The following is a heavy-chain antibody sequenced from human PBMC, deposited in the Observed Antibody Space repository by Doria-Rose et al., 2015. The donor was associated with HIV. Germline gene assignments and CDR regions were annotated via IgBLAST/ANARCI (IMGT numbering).Heavy chain of an antibody. CDR2: MSGRAAST. CDR1: GFTFSDYA. Sequence: VQLVQSGGGLAQPGGSLRLSCAASGFTFSDYAMSWVRQAPGKGLEWVVGMSGRAASTYYAQSVKGRFTISRDNSNNTLYLQMDSLRAEDTAVYYCAKAVSSWADYYFDYWGQGTLVTVSS. D-gene: IGHD6-13*01. CDR3: AKAVSSWADYYFDY. V-gene: IGHV3-23*04. J-gene: IGHJ4*02.